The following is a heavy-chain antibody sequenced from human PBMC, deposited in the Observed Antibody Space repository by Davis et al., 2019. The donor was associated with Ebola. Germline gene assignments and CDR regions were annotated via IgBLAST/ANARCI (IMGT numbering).Heavy chain of an antibody. D-gene: IGHD3-22*01. CDR2: ISAYNGNT. J-gene: IGHJ3*02. CDR3: ARREYYYDSSGYYAADAFDI. CDR1: GYTFRNSA. Sequence: AASVKVSCKASGYTFRNSAISWVRQAPGQGLEWMGWISAYNGNTNYAQKLQGRVTMTTDTSTSTAYMELRSLRSDDTAVYYCARREYYYDSSGYYAADAFDIWGQGTMVTVSS. V-gene: IGHV1-18*01.